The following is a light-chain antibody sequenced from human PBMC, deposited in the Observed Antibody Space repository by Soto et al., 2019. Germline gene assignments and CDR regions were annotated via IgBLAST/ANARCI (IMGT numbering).Light chain of an antibody. CDR3: SSYTSSSTYVV. CDR2: EVS. Sequence: QSVLTQPASVSGSPGQSITISCTGTSSDVGGYNYVSWYQQHPGKAPKLMIYEVSNRPSGVSNRFSGSKSGNTASLTISGLQAEDEADYYRSSYTSSSTYVVFGGGTKVTVL. V-gene: IGLV2-14*01. CDR1: SSDVGGYNY. J-gene: IGLJ2*01.